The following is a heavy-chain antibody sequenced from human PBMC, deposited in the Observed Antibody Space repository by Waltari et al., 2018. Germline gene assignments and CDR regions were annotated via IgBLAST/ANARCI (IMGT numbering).Heavy chain of an antibody. D-gene: IGHD1-26*01. CDR2: ISGSGADT. V-gene: IGHV3-23*04. Sequence: EANLAESGGGLVQPGGSLRLSCTASGFRFRLYGRRWGRQAPGKGLEWVSAISGSGADTFYADSVKDRFVISRDNSKNTVFLEMNSLRAEDTALYYCAKDPPGSYYEGFDEWGQGTMVTVSS. J-gene: IGHJ3*01. CDR1: GFRFRLYG. CDR3: AKDPPGSYYEGFDE.